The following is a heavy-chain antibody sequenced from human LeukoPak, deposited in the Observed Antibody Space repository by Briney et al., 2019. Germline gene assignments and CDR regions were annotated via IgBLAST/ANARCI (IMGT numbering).Heavy chain of an antibody. CDR1: GFTFNNFS. CDR2: ISGSSGTT. D-gene: IGHD6-13*01. J-gene: IGHJ4*02. V-gene: IGHV3-23*01. Sequence: GGSLRLSCAASGFTFNNFSLSWVRQAPGKGLEWVSGISGSSGTTNYADSVKGRFTISRDNSKNTLFLQMNGLRAEDTAVYYCAKAYGGSSSSLDHWGQGSLVTVSS. CDR3: AKAYGGSSSSLDH.